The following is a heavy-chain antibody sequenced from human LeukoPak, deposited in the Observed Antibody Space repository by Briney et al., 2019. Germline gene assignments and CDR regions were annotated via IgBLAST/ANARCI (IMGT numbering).Heavy chain of an antibody. J-gene: IGHJ6*04. D-gene: IGHD3-10*01. CDR2: IYYSGST. CDR1: GGSLSSGDYY. Sequence: SETLSLTCTVSGGSLSSGDYYWRWLRQPPGTGLEWIGYIYYSGSTYYNPSLKSRVTISVDTSKNQFSLKLSSVTAADTAVYYCAREGGYGSGMDVWGKGTTVTVSS. V-gene: IGHV4-30-4*01. CDR3: AREGGYGSGMDV.